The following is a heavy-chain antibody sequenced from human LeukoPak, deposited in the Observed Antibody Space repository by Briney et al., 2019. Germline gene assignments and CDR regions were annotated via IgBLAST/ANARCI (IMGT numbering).Heavy chain of an antibody. J-gene: IGHJ4*02. V-gene: IGHV3-23*01. D-gene: IGHD3-22*01. Sequence: GGSLRLSCAASGFTFSSYAMSWVRQAPGTGLEWVSAISGSGGSTYYADSVKGRFTISRDNSKNTLYLQMNSLRAEDTAVYYCAKAYYYDSSGYPNDYWGQGTLVTVSS. CDR1: GFTFSSYA. CDR2: ISGSGGST. CDR3: AKAYYYDSSGYPNDY.